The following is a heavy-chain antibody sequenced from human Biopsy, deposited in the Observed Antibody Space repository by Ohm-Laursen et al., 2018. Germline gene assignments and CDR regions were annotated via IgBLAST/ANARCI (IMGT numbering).Heavy chain of an antibody. J-gene: IGHJ4*02. CDR3: ARARAYSDFWGGPKDY. D-gene: IGHD3-3*01. Sequence: PPGTLSLTCAVSSGSISGNYWGWIRQPPGKGLEWMGEINHTGSTKYNPSLMSRVTISIDTSNSQFSLKLTSVTAADTAVYFCARARAYSDFWGGPKDYWGQGILVTVSS. CDR2: INHTGST. V-gene: IGHV4-34*01. CDR1: SGSISGNY.